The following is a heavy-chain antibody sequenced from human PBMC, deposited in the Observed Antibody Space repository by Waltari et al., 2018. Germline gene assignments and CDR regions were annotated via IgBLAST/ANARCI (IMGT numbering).Heavy chain of an antibody. D-gene: IGHD3-22*01. V-gene: IGHV3-49*04. Sequence: EVQLVASGGALLQPGRHLRLSCTTSGFIFGDYLISWVRQAPGKGLGWLVFIRSKAIGGTAEYAAALKGRITISRDDSNNIAWLQINSLETEDTAMYYCTRSTFYYDVSGSRQGIDFWGQGTLVLVSS. J-gene: IGHJ4*02. CDR2: IRSKAIGGTA. CDR3: TRSTFYYDVSGSRQGIDF. CDR1: GFIFGDYL.